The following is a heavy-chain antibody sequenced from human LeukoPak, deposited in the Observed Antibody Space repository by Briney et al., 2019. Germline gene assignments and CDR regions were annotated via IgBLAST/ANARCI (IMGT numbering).Heavy chain of an antibody. J-gene: IGHJ4*02. V-gene: IGHV3-15*01. CDR1: GFTFSDAW. Sequence: GGSLRLPCAVSGFTFSDAWMSWVRQAPGKGLEWVGRIKSKTDGGTADYAAPVKGRFTISRDDSKNTLYLQMNSLKTEDTAVYYCTTDYYGSGNSWGQGTLVTVSS. CDR3: TTDYYGSGNS. D-gene: IGHD3-10*01. CDR2: IKSKTDGGTA.